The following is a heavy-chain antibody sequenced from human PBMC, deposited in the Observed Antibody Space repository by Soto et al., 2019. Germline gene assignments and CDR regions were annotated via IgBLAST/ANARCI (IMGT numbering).Heavy chain of an antibody. CDR2: INYIGST. CDR1: GGSISSSSYY. D-gene: IGHD2-8*02. CDR3: ARDKITGLFDY. V-gene: IGHV4-39*07. Sequence: SETLSLTCTVSGGSISSSSYYWGWIRQPPGKGLEWIGEINYIGSTNYNPSLKSRFTISVDTSKNQFSLKLTSLTAADTAVYYCARDKITGLFDYWGQGTLVTVSS. J-gene: IGHJ4*02.